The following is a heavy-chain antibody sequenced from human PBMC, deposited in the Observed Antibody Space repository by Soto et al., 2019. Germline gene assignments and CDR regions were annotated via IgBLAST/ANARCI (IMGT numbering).Heavy chain of an antibody. D-gene: IGHD6-19*01. CDR1: GFTFSTYG. V-gene: IGHV3-30*18. J-gene: IGHJ6*01. CDR3: AKIAVAGDTYYYNMDV. CDR2: ISYDGSNK. Sequence: QVQLVESGGGVVQPGRSLRLSCAASGFTFSTYGMHWVRQAPGKGLEWVALISYDGSNKFYADSVKGRFTISRDNSKNTLYLQMNSLGPEDTAVYYCAKIAVAGDTYYYNMDVW.